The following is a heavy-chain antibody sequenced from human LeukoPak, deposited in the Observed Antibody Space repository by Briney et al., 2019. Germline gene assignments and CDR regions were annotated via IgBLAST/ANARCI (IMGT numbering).Heavy chain of an antibody. CDR3: ARDDAETARASGMDV. J-gene: IGHJ6*04. D-gene: IGHD5-18*01. CDR2: ISESSSYT. V-gene: IGHV3-21*01. CDR1: GFTFSSHS. Sequence: GGSLRLSCAASGFTFSSHSMNWVRQAPGKGLEWVSYISESSSYTYYAKSVKGRFTISRDNAKNSLYLQMNSLRGEDTAVYYCARDDAETARASGMDVWGKGTTVTVSS.